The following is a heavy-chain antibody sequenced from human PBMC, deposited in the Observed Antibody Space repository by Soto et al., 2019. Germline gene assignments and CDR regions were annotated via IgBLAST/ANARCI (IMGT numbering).Heavy chain of an antibody. CDR1: GGTFSSYA. CDR3: ASGGIAGGRYGMDV. D-gene: IGHD3-16*01. CDR2: IIPIFGTA. V-gene: IGHV1-69*01. Sequence: QVQLVQSGAEVKKPGSSVKVSCKASGGTFSSYAISWVRQAPGQGLERMGGIIPIFGTANYAQKFQGRVTITADESTSTAYMELSSLRSEDTAVYYCASGGIAGGRYGMDVWGQGTTVTVSS. J-gene: IGHJ6*02.